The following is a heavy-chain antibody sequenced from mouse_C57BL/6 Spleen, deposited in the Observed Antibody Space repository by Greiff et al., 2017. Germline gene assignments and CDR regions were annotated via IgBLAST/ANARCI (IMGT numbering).Heavy chain of an antibody. CDR2: ISNLAYSI. J-gene: IGHJ4*01. CDR3: ARTQTDGYYAMDY. D-gene: IGHD2-3*01. V-gene: IGHV5-15*01. Sequence: EVMLVESGGGLVQPGGSLKLSCAASGFTFSDYGMAWVRQAPRKGPEWVAFISNLAYSIYYADTVTGRFTIYRENAKNTLYLEMSSLRSEDTAMYYCARTQTDGYYAMDYWGQGTSVTVSS. CDR1: GFTFSDYG.